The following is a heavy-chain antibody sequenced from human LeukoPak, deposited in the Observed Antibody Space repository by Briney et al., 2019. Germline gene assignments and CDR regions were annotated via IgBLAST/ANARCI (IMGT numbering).Heavy chain of an antibody. Sequence: GASVKVSCKASGYTFTNYYMHWVRQAPGQGLEWMGILNPSGGSTSYAQKLQGRVTMSRDTSTSTVYMELSTLRAEDTPAYFCARSHRPGEMVSPSAGWEALGYWGQGTLVTVSS. V-gene: IGHV1-46*04. D-gene: IGHD5-24*01. CDR1: GYTFTNYY. J-gene: IGHJ4*02. CDR2: LNPSGGST. CDR3: ARSHRPGEMVSPSAGWEALGY.